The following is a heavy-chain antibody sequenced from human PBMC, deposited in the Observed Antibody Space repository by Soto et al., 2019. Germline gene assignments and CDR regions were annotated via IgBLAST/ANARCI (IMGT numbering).Heavy chain of an antibody. CDR1: GGSFSGYY. CDR3: ARRKETTIFGVVPPLHYGMDV. V-gene: IGHV4-34*01. CDR2: INHSGST. D-gene: IGHD3-3*01. Sequence: SETLSLTCAVYGGSFSGYYWSWIRQPPGKGLEWIGEINHSGSTNYNPSLKSRVTISVDTSKNQFSLKLSSVTAADTAVYYCARRKETTIFGVVPPLHYGMDVWGQGTTVTVSS. J-gene: IGHJ6*02.